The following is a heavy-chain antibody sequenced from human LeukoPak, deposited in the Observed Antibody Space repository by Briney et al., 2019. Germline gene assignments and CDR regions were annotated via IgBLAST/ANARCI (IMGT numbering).Heavy chain of an antibody. CDR1: GFTVSSNY. J-gene: IGHJ4*02. Sequence: GGSLRLSCAASGFTVSSNYMNWVRQAPGKGLEWVSVIYSGGETYYADSVKGRFTISRDNLKNTLYLQMNSLGAEDTAVYYCAKGYYPDYWGQGTLVTVSS. CDR3: AKGYYPDY. D-gene: IGHD3-22*01. CDR2: IYSGGET. V-gene: IGHV3-53*01.